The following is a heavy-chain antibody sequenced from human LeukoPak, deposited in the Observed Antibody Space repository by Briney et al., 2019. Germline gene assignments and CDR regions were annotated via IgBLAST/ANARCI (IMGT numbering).Heavy chain of an antibody. D-gene: IGHD7-27*01. CDR2: IYYSGST. CDR1: GGSISSHY. Sequence: SETLSLTCIVSGGSISSHYWSWIRQPPGKGLEWIGYIYYSGSTNYNPSLKSRVTISVDTSKNQFSLKLSSVTAADTAVYYCARDGLGNYFDYWGQGTLVTVSS. V-gene: IGHV4-59*11. CDR3: ARDGLGNYFDY. J-gene: IGHJ4*02.